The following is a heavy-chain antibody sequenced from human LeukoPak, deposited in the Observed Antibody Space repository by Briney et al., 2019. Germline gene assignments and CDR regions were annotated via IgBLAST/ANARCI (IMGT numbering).Heavy chain of an antibody. Sequence: SETVSLTCTVSGGSISSYYWSWIRQPPGKGLEWIGYISYSGSTSYNPSLKSRLTISLDTSKRQFSLNLNSVTVADTALYYCARDYGGGWYQVDYWGQGTLVTVSS. CDR3: ARDYGGGWYQVDY. D-gene: IGHD6-13*01. CDR1: GGSISSYY. J-gene: IGHJ4*02. V-gene: IGHV4-59*12. CDR2: ISYSGST.